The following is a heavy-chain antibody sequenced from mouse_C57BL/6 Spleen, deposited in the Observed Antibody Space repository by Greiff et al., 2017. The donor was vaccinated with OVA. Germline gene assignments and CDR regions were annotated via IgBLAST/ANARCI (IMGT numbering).Heavy chain of an antibody. D-gene: IGHD1-1*01. Sequence: EVQLQQSGAELVRPGASVKLSCTASGFNIKDDYMHWVKQRPEQGLEWIGWIDPENGDTEYASKFQGKATITAYKSSNTASLQLSSLTSEDTAVYYCTRDYYGSSSWFAYGGQGTLVTVSA. CDR3: TRDYYGSSSWFAY. V-gene: IGHV14-4*01. CDR1: GFNIKDDY. J-gene: IGHJ3*01. CDR2: IDPENGDT.